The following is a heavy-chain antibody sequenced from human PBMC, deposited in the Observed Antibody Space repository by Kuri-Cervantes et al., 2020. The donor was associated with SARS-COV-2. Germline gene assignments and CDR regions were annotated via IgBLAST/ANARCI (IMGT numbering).Heavy chain of an antibody. CDR1: GGSISSYN. Sequence: SETLSLTCTVSGGSISSYNWSWIRQPPGKGLEWIGYIYYSGSTNYYPSLKSRVTISVDTSKNQFSLQLISVTAADTAVYYCAGFPVGDYYSNYGVYSDFDYWGQGTLVTVSS. J-gene: IGHJ4*02. CDR3: AGFPVGDYYSNYGVYSDFDY. D-gene: IGHD4-11*01. V-gene: IGHV4-59*01. CDR2: IYYSGST.